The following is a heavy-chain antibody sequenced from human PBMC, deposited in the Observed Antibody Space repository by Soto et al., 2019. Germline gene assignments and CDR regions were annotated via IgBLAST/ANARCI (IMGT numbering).Heavy chain of an antibody. J-gene: IGHJ6*04. Sequence: GGSLRLSCAASGFTFSSYDMHWVRQATGKGLEWVSAIGTAGDTYYPGSVKGRFTISRENAKNSLYLQMNSLRAEDTAVYYCARGGVLRYFDRLSDGMDVWGTGTMVTV. CDR1: GFTFSSYD. CDR3: ARGGVLRYFDRLSDGMDV. D-gene: IGHD3-9*01. CDR2: IGTAGDT. V-gene: IGHV3-13*01.